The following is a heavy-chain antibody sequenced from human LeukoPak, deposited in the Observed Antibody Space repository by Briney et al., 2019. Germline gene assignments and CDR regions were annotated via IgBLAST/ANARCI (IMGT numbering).Heavy chain of an antibody. J-gene: IGHJ6*02. D-gene: IGHD2-15*01. CDR1: GFTFSSYG. CDR2: ISYDGSNK. V-gene: IGHV3-30*18. Sequence: GGSLRLSCAASGFTFSSYGMHWVRQAPGKGLEWVAVISYDGSNKYYADSVKGRFTISRDDSKSTLYLQMNSLRAEDTAVYYCAKDSALGPYIVVVVAATLGYYGMDVWGQGTTVTVSS. CDR3: AKDSALGPYIVVVVAATLGYYGMDV.